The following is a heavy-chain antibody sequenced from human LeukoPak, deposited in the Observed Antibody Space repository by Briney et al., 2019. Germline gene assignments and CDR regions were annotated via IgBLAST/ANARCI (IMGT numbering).Heavy chain of an antibody. CDR2: IYYSGST. J-gene: IGHJ5*02. Sequence: SETLSLTCTVSGGSISSYYWSWIRQPPGKGLEWIGYIYYSGSTNYNPSLKSRITISVDTSKNQFSPQLSSVTAADTAVYYCASVLVGATPWFDPWGQGTLVTVSS. V-gene: IGHV4-59*01. D-gene: IGHD1-26*01. CDR3: ASVLVGATPWFDP. CDR1: GGSISSYY.